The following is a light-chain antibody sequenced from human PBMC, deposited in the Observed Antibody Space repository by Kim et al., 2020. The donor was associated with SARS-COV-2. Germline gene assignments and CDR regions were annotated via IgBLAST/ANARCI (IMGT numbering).Light chain of an antibody. Sequence: QLVLTQSPSASASLGASVKPTCTLSSGHSSYVIAWHQQQPGKGPRYLMKLNSDGSHTKGDGIPDRFSGSSSGAERYLTISSLQSEDEADYYCQTWGSGIQVFGGGTQLTVL. J-gene: IGLJ2*01. CDR3: QTWGSGIQV. CDR1: SGHSSYV. V-gene: IGLV4-69*01. CDR2: LNSDGSH.